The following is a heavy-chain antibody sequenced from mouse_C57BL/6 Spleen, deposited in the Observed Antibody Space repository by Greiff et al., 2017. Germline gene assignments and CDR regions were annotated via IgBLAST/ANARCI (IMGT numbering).Heavy chain of an antibody. CDR1: GYAFTNYL. J-gene: IGHJ2*01. CDR2: INPGSGGT. CDR3: ARDCYALYYFDY. Sequence: QVQLKQSGAELVRPGTSVKVSCKASGYAFTNYLIEWVKQRPGQGLEWIGVINPGSGGTNYNEKFKGKATLTADKSSSTAYMQLSSLASEDSAVYSCARDCYALYYFDYWGQGTTLTVSS. D-gene: IGHD1-1*01. V-gene: IGHV1-54*01.